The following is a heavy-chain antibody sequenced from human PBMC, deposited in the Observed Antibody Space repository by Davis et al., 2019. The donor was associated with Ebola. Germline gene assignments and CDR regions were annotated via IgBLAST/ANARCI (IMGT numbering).Heavy chain of an antibody. D-gene: IGHD3-10*01. J-gene: IGHJ4*02. V-gene: IGHV1-46*01. Sequence: ASVKVSCKASGYTFTSYYMHWVRQAPGQGLEWMGIINPSGGSTSYAQKFQGRVTITRDTSASTAYMELSSLRSEDTAVYYCARGGVLLWFGESNEIDYWGQGTLVTVSS. CDR3: ARGGVLLWFGESNEIDY. CDR2: INPSGGST. CDR1: GYTFTSYY.